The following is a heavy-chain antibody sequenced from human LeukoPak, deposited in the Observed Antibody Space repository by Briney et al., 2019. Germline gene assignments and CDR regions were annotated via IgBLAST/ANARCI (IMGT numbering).Heavy chain of an antibody. V-gene: IGHV3-30*02. CDR2: IRYDGSHK. Sequence: PGGSLRLSCAASGFTFSNYGMHWVRQAPGKGLEWVAFIRYDGSHKYYADSVKGRFTISRDNSKNTLYLQMNSLRAEDTAMYYCAKDPYYDSSGYHPDYWGQGTLVTVSS. D-gene: IGHD3-22*01. J-gene: IGHJ4*02. CDR3: AKDPYYDSSGYHPDY. CDR1: GFTFSNYG.